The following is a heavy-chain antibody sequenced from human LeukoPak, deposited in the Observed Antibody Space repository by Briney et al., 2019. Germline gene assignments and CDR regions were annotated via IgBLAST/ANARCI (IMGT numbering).Heavy chain of an antibody. Sequence: ASVKVSCKASGYRFIGYYMHWVRQAPGQGLEWMGWINPNSGGTNYAQKFQGRVTMTRDTSISTAYMELSRLRSDDTAVYSCARGRNIEMTTMSGGSDYWGQGTLVTVSS. V-gene: IGHV1-2*02. CDR3: ARGRNIEMTTMSGGSDY. CDR1: GYRFIGYY. CDR2: INPNSGGT. J-gene: IGHJ4*02. D-gene: IGHD5-24*01.